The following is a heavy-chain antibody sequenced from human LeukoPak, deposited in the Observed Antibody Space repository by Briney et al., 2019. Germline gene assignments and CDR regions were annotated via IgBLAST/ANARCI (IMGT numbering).Heavy chain of an antibody. CDR3: ARGLKPFDY. CDR1: GGSISGYY. CDR2: IYYSGST. V-gene: IGHV4-59*01. J-gene: IGHJ4*02. Sequence: PSETLFLTCTVSGGSISGYYWSWIRQPPGKGLEWIGYIYYSGSTNYNPSLKSRVTISVDTSKNQFSLKLTSVTAADTAVYCCARGLKPFDYWGQGTLVTVSS.